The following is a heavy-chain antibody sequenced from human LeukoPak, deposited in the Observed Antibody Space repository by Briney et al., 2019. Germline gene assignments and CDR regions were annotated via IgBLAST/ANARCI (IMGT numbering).Heavy chain of an antibody. V-gene: IGHV3-9*01. CDR2: ISWYSGSR. D-gene: IGHD3-22*01. J-gene: IGHJ4*02. CDR3: AKDMGYDSSGFPAE. Sequence: PGGSLRLSCAASGVPLGDHAMHWVRKVPAKGQGRVSAISWYSGSRTYADSVKDRFTISRDNAKNYLYLQPKSLRADDTALYYCAKDMGYDSSGFPAEWGGGTLLSVSS. CDR1: GVPLGDHA.